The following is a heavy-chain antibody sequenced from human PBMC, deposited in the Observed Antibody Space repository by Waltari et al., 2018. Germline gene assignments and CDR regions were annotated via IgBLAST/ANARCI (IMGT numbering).Heavy chain of an antibody. CDR2: IYSGGST. V-gene: IGHV3-53*01. CDR3: ARDQYDSSGYYQVLY. Sequence: EVQLVESGGGLIQPGGSLRLSCAASGFTVSRNYMSWVRQAPGKGLEWVSVIYSGGSTDNADSVKGRFTISRDNAKNTLYLQMNSLRAEDTAVHYCARDQYDSSGYYQVLYWGQGTLVTVSS. CDR1: GFTVSRNY. J-gene: IGHJ4*02. D-gene: IGHD3-22*01.